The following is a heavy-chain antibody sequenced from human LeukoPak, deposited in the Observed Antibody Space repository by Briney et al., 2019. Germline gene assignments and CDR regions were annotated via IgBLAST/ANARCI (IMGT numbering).Heavy chain of an antibody. J-gene: IGHJ3*02. CDR2: ISSSSSYI. V-gene: IGHV3-21*01. D-gene: IGHD2-2*01. Sequence: GGSLRLSCAASGFTFSSYSMNGVRQAPGKGLEWVSSISSSSSYIYYADSVKGRFTISRDNAKNSLYLQMNSLRAEDTAVYYCASDPAATDAFDIWGQGTMVTVSS. CDR1: GFTFSSYS. CDR3: ASDPAATDAFDI.